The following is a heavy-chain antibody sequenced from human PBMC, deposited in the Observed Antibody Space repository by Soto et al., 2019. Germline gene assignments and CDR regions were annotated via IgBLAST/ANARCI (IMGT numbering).Heavy chain of an antibody. CDR1: GNTFSDYF. Sequence: QVQLVQSRAEVKKPGASVKVSCKASGNTFSDYFMWWFRQAPGQGLERIGWVSPNGGGTEYAQKFQGRVTVTRATSTAYMELSRLTSDDTAVYYCATAAYGEPHNYWGQGTLVTVSS. J-gene: IGHJ1*01. CDR2: VSPNGGGT. V-gene: IGHV1-2*02. CDR3: ATAAYGEPHNY. D-gene: IGHD3-10*01.